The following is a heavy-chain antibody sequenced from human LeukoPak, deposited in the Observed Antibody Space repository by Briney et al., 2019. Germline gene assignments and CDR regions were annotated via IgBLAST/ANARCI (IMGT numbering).Heavy chain of an antibody. CDR3: ARAPKGYSSGWFLDY. Sequence: ASVKVSCKASGYTFTSYYMHRVRQAPGQGLEWMGIINPSGGSTSYAQKFQGRVTMTRDTSTSTVYMELSSLRSEDTAVYYCARAPKGYSSGWFLDYWGQGTLVTVSS. V-gene: IGHV1-46*01. CDR2: INPSGGST. D-gene: IGHD6-19*01. J-gene: IGHJ4*02. CDR1: GYTFTSYY.